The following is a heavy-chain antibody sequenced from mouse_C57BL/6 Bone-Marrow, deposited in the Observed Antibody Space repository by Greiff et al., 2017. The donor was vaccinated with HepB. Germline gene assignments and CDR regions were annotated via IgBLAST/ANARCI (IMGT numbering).Heavy chain of an antibody. CDR3: ASGGHYYGSSYGYFDV. D-gene: IGHD1-1*01. CDR2: INPNNGGT. J-gene: IGHJ1*03. Sequence: EVKLQESGPELVKPGASVKIPCKASGYTFTDYNMDWVKQSHGKSLEWIGDINPNNGGTIYNQKFKGKATLTVDKSSSTAYMELRSLTSEDTAVYYCASGGHYYGSSYGYFDVWGTGTTVTVSS. V-gene: IGHV1-18*01. CDR1: GYTFTDYN.